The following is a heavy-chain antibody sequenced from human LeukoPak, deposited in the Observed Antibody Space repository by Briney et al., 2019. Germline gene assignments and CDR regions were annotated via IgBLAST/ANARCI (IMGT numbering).Heavy chain of an antibody. J-gene: IGHJ4*02. CDR2: ISSSSSYI. CDR1: GFTFSSYS. D-gene: IGHD2-2*01. CDR3: ASGNWGCRSTKCDYFDY. Sequence: MSGGSLRLSCAASGFTFSSYSMNWVRQAPGKGLEWVSSISSSSSYIHHADSVKGRFTISRDNAKNSLYLQMNSLRAEDTAVYYCASGNWGCRSTKCDYFDYWGQGTLVTVFS. V-gene: IGHV3-21*01.